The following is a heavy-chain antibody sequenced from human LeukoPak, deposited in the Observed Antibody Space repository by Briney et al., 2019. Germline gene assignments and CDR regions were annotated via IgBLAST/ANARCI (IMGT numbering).Heavy chain of an antibody. V-gene: IGHV4-4*07. D-gene: IGHD3-10*01. CDR3: ARDLSTMVRGVIIRRAIPNWFDP. J-gene: IGHJ5*02. CDR2: IYTSGST. CDR1: GGSISSYY. Sequence: SETLSLTCTVSGGSISSYYWSWTRQPAGKGLEWIGRIYTSGSTNYNPSLKSRVTMSVDTSKNQFSLKLRSVTAADTAVYYCARDLSTMVRGVIIRRAIPNWFDPWGQGTLVTVSS.